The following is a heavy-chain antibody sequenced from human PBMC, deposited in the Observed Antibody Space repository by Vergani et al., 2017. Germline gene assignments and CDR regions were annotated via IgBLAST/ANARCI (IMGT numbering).Heavy chain of an antibody. CDR2: ISAYNGNT. J-gene: IGHJ5*02. Sequence: QVQLVQSGAEVKKPGASVKVSCKASGYTFTSYGISWVRQAPGQGLEWMGWISAYNGNTNYAQKLQGRVTMTRDTSISTAYMELSRLRSDDTAVYYCVRDSPRRLWCGELFYCFDPWGQGTLVTVSS. V-gene: IGHV1-18*01. D-gene: IGHD3-10*01. CDR1: GYTFTSYG. CDR3: VRDSPRRLWCGELFYCFDP.